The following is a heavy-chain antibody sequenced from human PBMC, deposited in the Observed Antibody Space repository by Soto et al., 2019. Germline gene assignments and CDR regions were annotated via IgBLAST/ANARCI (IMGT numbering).Heavy chain of an antibody. J-gene: IGHJ4*02. CDR3: AKDKGRHPPLHRGAPPDY. V-gene: IGHV3-23*01. D-gene: IGHD3-10*01. CDR2: ISGSGGST. CDR1: GFPFSSYA. Sequence: GGSLRLSCAASGFPFSSYAMSWVRQATGKGLEWVSAISGSGGSTYYADSVKGRFTISRDNSKNTLYLQMNSLRAEDTAVYYCAKDKGRHPPLHRGAPPDYWGQGTLVTVSS.